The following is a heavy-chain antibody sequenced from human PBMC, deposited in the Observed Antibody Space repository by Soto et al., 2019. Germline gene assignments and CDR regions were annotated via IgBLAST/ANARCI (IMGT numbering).Heavy chain of an antibody. J-gene: IGHJ5*02. Sequence: QVQLQESGPGLVKVSETLSLTCTVSGGSISNYWWNWIRQSPGKGLEWMGNIYYTGSTKYNPSLQSRVTISVDMSKSQFSLRLSSVTAADTAIYYCARDRGWNDWFDPWGQGIVVTVSS. CDR2: IYYTGST. D-gene: IGHD1-1*01. CDR3: ARDRGWNDWFDP. V-gene: IGHV4-59*01. CDR1: GGSISNYW.